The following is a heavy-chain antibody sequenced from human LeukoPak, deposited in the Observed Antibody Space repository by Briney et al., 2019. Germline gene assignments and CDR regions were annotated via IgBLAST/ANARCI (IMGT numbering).Heavy chain of an antibody. J-gene: IGHJ5*02. CDR1: GYTFTSYY. D-gene: IGHD4-17*01. Sequence: GASVKVSCKASGYTFTSYYMHWVRQAPGQGLEWMGIINPSGGSTSYAQKFQGRVTMTRDTSTSTVYMELSSLRSDDTATYFCARDLGDDLTTVTSGNWFDPWGQGTLVTVSS. V-gene: IGHV1-46*01. CDR2: INPSGGST. CDR3: ARDLGDDLTTVTSGNWFDP.